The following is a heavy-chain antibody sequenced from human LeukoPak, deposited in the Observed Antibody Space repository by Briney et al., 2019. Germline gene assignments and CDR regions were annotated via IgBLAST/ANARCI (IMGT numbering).Heavy chain of an antibody. J-gene: IGHJ5*02. CDR3: ARDLGTGTAYTNRFDL. CDR2: IGVTGKT. CDR1: GFTFSTYD. V-gene: IGHV3-13*01. D-gene: IGHD2/OR15-2a*01. Sequence: GGSLRLSCTASGFTFSTYDMHWVRQATGKGLEWVSAIGVTGKTYYLDSVKGRFTISRENAKNSFYLQMNSLRAGDTAVYYCARDLGTGTAYTNRFDLWGQGTLVTVSS.